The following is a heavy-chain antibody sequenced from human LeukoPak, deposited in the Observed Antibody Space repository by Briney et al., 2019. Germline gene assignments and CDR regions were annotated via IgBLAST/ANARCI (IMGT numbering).Heavy chain of an antibody. CDR2: ISGSGGST. V-gene: IGHV3-23*01. D-gene: IGHD3-22*01. Sequence: GGSLRLSCAASGFAFSSYAMTWVRQAPGKGLEWVSLISGSGGSTYYADSVKGRFTISRDNSKNTLYLQMNSLRAEDTAVYYCAHQGAMIVVVPQFDYWGQGTLVTVSS. CDR1: GFAFSSYA. CDR3: AHQGAMIVVVPQFDY. J-gene: IGHJ4*02.